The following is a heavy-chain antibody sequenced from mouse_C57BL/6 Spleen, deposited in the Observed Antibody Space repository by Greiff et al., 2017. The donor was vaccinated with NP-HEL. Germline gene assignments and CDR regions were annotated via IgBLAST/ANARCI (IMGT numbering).Heavy chain of an antibody. D-gene: IGHD3-2*02. CDR2: INPSTGGT. V-gene: IGHV1-42*01. CDR3: ARSSGWRYFDY. Sequence: EVQLQQSGPELVKPGASVKISCKASGYSFTGYYMNWVKQSPEKSLEWIGEINPSTGGTTYNQKFKAKATLTVDKSSSTAYMQLKSLTSEDSAVYYCARSSGWRYFDYWGQGTTLTVSS. CDR1: GYSFTGYY. J-gene: IGHJ2*01.